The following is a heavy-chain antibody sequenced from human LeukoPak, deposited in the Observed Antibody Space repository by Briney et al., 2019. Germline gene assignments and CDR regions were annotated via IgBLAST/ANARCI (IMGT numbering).Heavy chain of an antibody. J-gene: IGHJ5*02. CDR2: INHSGST. Sequence: KPSETLSLTCAGYGGSFSGYYWSWIRQPPGKGLEWIGEINHSGSTNYNPSLKSRVTISVDTSKNQFSLKLSSVTAADTAVYYCARLRNTRGNYGENRFDPWGQGTLVTVSS. CDR3: ARLRNTRGNYGENRFDP. D-gene: IGHD4-17*01. V-gene: IGHV4-34*01. CDR1: GGSFSGYY.